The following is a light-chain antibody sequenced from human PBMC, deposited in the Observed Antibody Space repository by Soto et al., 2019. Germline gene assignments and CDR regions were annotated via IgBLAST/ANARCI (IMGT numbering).Light chain of an antibody. J-gene: IGKJ4*01. V-gene: IGKV3-20*01. CDR1: QSVSSSY. Sequence: EIVMTQSPATLSVYPGEGATLSCRASQSVSSSYLAWYQQKPGQAPRLLIYGTSSRATGIPDRFSGSGSGTDFTLTISRLEPEDFAVYYCQQYGSSPLTFGGGTKVDIK. CDR2: GTS. CDR3: QQYGSSPLT.